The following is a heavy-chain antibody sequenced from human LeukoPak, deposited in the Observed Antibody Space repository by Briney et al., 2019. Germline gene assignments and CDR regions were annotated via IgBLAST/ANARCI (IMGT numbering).Heavy chain of an antibody. CDR1: GFSFTPYS. V-gene: IGHV7-4-1*02. D-gene: IGHD3-16*02. CDR3: ARAFQRLGELSLPDY. J-gene: IGHJ4*02. CDR2: IHPSTGNP. Sequence: ASVKVSCKATGFSFTPYSMHWVRQAPGQGLEWMGWIHPSTGNPTYAQGFTGRFVFSLDTSVSTTYLQISSLKAEDTAVYYCARAFQRLGELSLPDYWGQGTLVTVSS.